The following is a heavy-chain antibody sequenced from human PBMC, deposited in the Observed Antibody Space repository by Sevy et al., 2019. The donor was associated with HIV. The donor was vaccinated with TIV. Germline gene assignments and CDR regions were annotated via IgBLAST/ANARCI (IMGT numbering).Heavy chain of an antibody. Sequence: GGSLRLSCEASGFTVSGNYMAWVRLAPGKGLEWVSLIDSGGSTYYADSVKGRFTISRDNAKNTLYPEMNPLKAEDTAVYFCARDSYYDASGYYYYYYGMDVWDQGTTVTVSS. V-gene: IGHV3-66*01. J-gene: IGHJ6*02. CDR1: GFTVSGNY. CDR3: ARDSYYDASGYYYYYYGMDV. D-gene: IGHD3-22*01. CDR2: IDSGGST.